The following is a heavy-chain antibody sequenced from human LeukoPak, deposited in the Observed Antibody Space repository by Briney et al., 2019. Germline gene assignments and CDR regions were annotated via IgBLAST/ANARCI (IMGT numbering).Heavy chain of an antibody. D-gene: IGHD2-21*02. CDR3: ARANVVVTATTNFDY. CDR1: GYTFTSYG. CDR2: ISAYNGNT. J-gene: IGHJ4*02. V-gene: IGHV1-18*04. Sequence: ASVKVSCKASGYTFTSYGISWVRQAPGQGLEWMGWISAYNGNTNYAQKLQGRVTMTTDTSTSTAYMELRSLRSDDTAVYYCARANVVVTATTNFDYWGQGTLVTVSS.